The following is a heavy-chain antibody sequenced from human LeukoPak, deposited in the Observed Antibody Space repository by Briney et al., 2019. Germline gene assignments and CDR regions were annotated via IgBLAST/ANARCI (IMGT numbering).Heavy chain of an antibody. CDR3: AKYRGIPN. CDR2: INGSGGST. J-gene: IGHJ4*02. Sequence: QSGGSLRLSCAASGLTFGNYAMTWVRQAPGKGLEWVSDINGSGGSTYYADSVKGRFTISRDNSKNTLYLQMNSLRAEDTAIYYCAKYRGIPNWGQGTLVTVSS. V-gene: IGHV3-23*01. CDR1: GLTFGNYA. D-gene: IGHD3-10*01.